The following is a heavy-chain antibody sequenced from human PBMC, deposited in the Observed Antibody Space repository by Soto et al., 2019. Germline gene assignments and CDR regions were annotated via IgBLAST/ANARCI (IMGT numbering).Heavy chain of an antibody. D-gene: IGHD3-22*01. Sequence: QVQLVESGGGVVQPGRSLRLSCAASGFTFSSYGMHWVRQAPGKGLEWVAVISYDGSNKYYADSVKGRFTISRDNSKNKLYLQMNSLRAEDTAVYYCAKVFWGTMIVYAFDIWGQGTMVTVSS. CDR2: ISYDGSNK. V-gene: IGHV3-30*18. CDR1: GFTFSSYG. CDR3: AKVFWGTMIVYAFDI. J-gene: IGHJ3*02.